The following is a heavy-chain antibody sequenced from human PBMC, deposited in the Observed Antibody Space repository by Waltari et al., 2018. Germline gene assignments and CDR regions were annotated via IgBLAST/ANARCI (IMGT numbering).Heavy chain of an antibody. Sequence: EVQLVESGGGLVKPGGSLRLSCAASGFTFSNAWMSWVRQAPGKGLEWVGRIKSKTDGGTTDYAAPGKGRFTISREDSKNTLYLQMNSLKTEDTAVDYWTTAFMVRVVTDYYYGMDVWGQGTTVTVSS. D-gene: IGHD3-10*01. J-gene: IGHJ6*02. CDR3: TTAFMVRVVTDYYYGMDV. CDR1: GFTFSNAW. CDR2: IKSKTDGGTT. V-gene: IGHV3-15*01.